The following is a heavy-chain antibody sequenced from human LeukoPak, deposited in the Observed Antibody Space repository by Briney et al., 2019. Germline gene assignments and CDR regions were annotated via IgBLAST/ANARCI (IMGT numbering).Heavy chain of an antibody. D-gene: IGHD3-22*01. J-gene: IGHJ4*02. CDR1: GVSFSGYY. V-gene: IGHV4-34*01. CDR2: INHSGST. CDR3: ARRDYYDTVDY. Sequence: SETLSLTCAVYGVSFSGYYWSWIRQPPGKGLEWIGEINHSGSTNYNPSLKSRVTISVDTSKNQFSLKLSSVTAADTAVYYCARRDYYDTVDYWGQGTLVTVSS.